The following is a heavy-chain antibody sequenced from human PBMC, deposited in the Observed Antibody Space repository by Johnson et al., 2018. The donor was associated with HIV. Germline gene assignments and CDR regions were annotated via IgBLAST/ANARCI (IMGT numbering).Heavy chain of an antibody. CDR3: ARGHGSDAFDI. CDR1: GFTFSNYG. D-gene: IGHD2-2*03. J-gene: IGHJ3*02. V-gene: IGHV3-13*01. Sequence: VQLVESGGGVVQPGRSLRLSCAASGFTFSNYGMHWARQAPGKGLEWVSAIGTAGDTYYPGSVKGRFTISRENAKNSLYLQMNSLRAGDTAVYYCARGHGSDAFDIWGQGTMVTVSS. CDR2: IGTAGDT.